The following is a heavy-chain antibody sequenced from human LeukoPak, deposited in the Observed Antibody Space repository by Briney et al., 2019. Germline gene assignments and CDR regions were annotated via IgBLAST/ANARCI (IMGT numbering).Heavy chain of an antibody. Sequence: PSETLSLTCTVSGGSISSYYWSWIRQPPGKGLEWIGYIYYSGSTNYNPSLKSRVTMSVDTSKNQFSLKLSSVTAADTAVYYCARYSYGHYYYMDVWGKGTTVTVSS. CDR2: IYYSGST. J-gene: IGHJ6*03. CDR3: ARYSYGHYYYMDV. D-gene: IGHD5-18*01. CDR1: GGSISSYY. V-gene: IGHV4-59*12.